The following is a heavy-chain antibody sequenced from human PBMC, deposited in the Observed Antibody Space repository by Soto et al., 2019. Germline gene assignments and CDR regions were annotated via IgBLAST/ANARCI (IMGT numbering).Heavy chain of an antibody. CDR2: ISSNGGST. D-gene: IGHD2-15*01. J-gene: IGHJ4*02. V-gene: IGHV3-64D*08. CDR1: GFTFSSYA. Sequence: GGSLRLSCSASGFTFSSYAMHWVRQAPGKGLEYVSAISSNGGSTYYADSVKGRFTISRDNSKNTLYLQMSSLRAEDTAVYYCVKEGYCSGGSCYSNYWGQGTLVTVSS. CDR3: VKEGYCSGGSCYSNY.